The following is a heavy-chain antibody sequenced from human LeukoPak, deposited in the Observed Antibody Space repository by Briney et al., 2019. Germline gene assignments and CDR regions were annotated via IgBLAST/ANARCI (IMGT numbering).Heavy chain of an antibody. V-gene: IGHV3-21*01. CDR3: VRAKEKYSNSSTLACIDYFDY. CDR2: ISRSSSYI. D-gene: IGHD6-6*01. J-gene: IGHJ4*02. Sequence: AGGSLRLSCAAWGFTFSSYSMICVRQAPGKGVECVSSISRSSSYIYYVDAVKGGFTIYRDNAKNRLYMQMNSLRAEDKAVYYCVRAKEKYSNSSTLACIDYFDYWGQGTLVTVSS. CDR1: GFTFSSYS.